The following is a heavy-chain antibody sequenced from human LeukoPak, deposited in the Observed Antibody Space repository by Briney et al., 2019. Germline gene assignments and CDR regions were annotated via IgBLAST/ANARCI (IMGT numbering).Heavy chain of an antibody. V-gene: IGHV1-8*01. CDR2: MNPNSGNT. CDR3: AKYSGTYLMLDH. Sequence: ASVKVSCKASGYTFTSYDINWVRQATGQGLEWMGWMNPNSGNTGYAQKFQGRVTMTRNTSISTAYMELSSLKNEDTAVYYCAKYSGTYLMLDHWGQGTLVTVSS. J-gene: IGHJ4*02. D-gene: IGHD1-26*01. CDR1: GYTFTSYD.